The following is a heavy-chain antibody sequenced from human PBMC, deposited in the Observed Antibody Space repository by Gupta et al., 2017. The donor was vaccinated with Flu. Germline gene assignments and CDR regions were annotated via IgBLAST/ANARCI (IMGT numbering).Heavy chain of an antibody. V-gene: IGHV1-69*01. CDR1: GGTFSSYA. Sequence: VKVSCKASGGTFSSYAISWVRQAPGQGLEWMGGIIPIFGTANYAQKFQGRVTITADESTSTAYMELSSLRSEDTAVYYCARDPSKHIVVVTASNYYYGMDVWGQGTTVTVSS. J-gene: IGHJ6*02. D-gene: IGHD2-21*02. CDR3: ARDPSKHIVVVTASNYYYGMDV. CDR2: IIPIFGTA.